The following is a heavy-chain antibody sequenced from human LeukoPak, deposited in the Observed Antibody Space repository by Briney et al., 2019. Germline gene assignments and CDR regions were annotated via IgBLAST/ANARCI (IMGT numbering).Heavy chain of an antibody. CDR2: ISHSGST. V-gene: IGHV4-38-2*02. J-gene: IGHJ4*02. D-gene: IGHD1-1*01. Sequence: SETLSLTCTASGYSISSTYYGAWIRQPPGKGLEWIATISHSGSTYYTPSLKSRLTISLDTSTNHFSLRLSSVTAADTAVYYCARVNAPVATFDYWGQGTLVTVSS. CDR1: GYSISSTYY. CDR3: ARVNAPVATFDY.